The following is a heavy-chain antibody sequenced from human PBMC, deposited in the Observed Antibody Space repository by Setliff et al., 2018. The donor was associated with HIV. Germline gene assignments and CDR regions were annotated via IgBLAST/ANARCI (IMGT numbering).Heavy chain of an antibody. CDR1: GGSTIGYH. V-gene: IGHV4-4*07. CDR3: AREIQWRNFYHYMDV. Sequence: SETLSLTCSVSGGSTIGYHWNWIRQPAGKGLEWIGRMYYTYNTDYNPSLKSRVVMSIDTSKNQFSLRLDSVTAADTAVYFCAREIQWRNFYHYMDVWGTGATVTVSS. J-gene: IGHJ6*03. CDR2: MYYTYNT. D-gene: IGHD6-19*01.